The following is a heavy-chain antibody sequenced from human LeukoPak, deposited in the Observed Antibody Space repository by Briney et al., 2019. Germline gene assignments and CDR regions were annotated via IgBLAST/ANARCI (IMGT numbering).Heavy chain of an antibody. J-gene: IGHJ4*02. CDR1: GGSISSGSYY. D-gene: IGHD3-10*01. CDR3: ARDNGLGSYYRGGPVDY. CDR2: IHTSGST. V-gene: IGHV4-61*02. Sequence: SETLSLTCTVSGGSISSGSYYWSWIRQPAGKGLEWIGRIHTSGSTNYNPSLKSRVTISLDTSKNQFSLKLSSVTAADTAVYYCARDNGLGSYYRGGPVDYWGQGTLVTVSS.